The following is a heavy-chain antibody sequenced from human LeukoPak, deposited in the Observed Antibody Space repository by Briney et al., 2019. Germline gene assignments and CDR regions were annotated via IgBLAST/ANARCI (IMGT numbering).Heavy chain of an antibody. CDR1: GVSFSWTW. CDR2: INSDGTTT. V-gene: IGHV3-74*01. CDR3: ATDGSYGLTY. Sequence: GGSLRLSCAASGVSFSWTWMHWVRQAPGKGLVWVSHINSDGTTTSFAYSVRGRFTISRDNTQGMVYLQMNSLRAEDTAVYYCATDGSYGLTYWGQGTLVTVSS. J-gene: IGHJ4*02. D-gene: IGHD3-16*01.